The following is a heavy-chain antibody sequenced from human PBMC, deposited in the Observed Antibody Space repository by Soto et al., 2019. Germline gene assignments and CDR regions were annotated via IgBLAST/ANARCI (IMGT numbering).Heavy chain of an antibody. Sequence: ASVKVSCKASGYSFTDYHIHWVRQAPGQGPEWLGRINPKSGGTSTAQKFQGWVTMTTDTSISTASMELTRLTSDDTAIYYCARGDSTDCSNGVCSFFYNHDMDVWGQGTTVTVSS. CDR1: GYSFTDYH. D-gene: IGHD2-8*01. CDR3: ARGDSTDCSNGVCSFFYNHDMDV. J-gene: IGHJ6*02. CDR2: INPKSGGT. V-gene: IGHV1-2*04.